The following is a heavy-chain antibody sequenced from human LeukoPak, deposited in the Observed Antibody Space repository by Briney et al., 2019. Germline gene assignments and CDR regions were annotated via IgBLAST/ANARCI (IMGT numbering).Heavy chain of an antibody. V-gene: IGHV4-59*01. CDR1: GGSISTYY. CDR3: TRGSVRGEFDP. Sequence: PSETPSLTCTLSGGSISTYYWSWVRQPPGKGLEWIGYIYYTGSTDYNPSLKSRVTMSVDTSKNQFSLKLSSVTAADTAVYSCTRGSVRGEFDPWGQGTLVTVSS. D-gene: IGHD3-10*01. CDR2: IYYTGST. J-gene: IGHJ5*02.